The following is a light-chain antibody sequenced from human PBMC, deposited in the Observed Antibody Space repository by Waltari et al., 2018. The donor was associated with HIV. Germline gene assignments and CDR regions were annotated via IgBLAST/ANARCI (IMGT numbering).Light chain of an antibody. V-gene: IGLV1-40*01. CDR2: GNS. Sequence: QSVLTQPPSVSGAPGQRVTIPCPGSSSHIGAGYAVHWYQPHPGTAPKPRIYGNSNRPSGVPDRFSGSKSGTSASLAITGLQAEDEADYYCQSYDSSLSGHVVFGGGTKLTVL. CDR3: QSYDSSLSGHVV. CDR1: SSHIGAGYA. J-gene: IGLJ2*01.